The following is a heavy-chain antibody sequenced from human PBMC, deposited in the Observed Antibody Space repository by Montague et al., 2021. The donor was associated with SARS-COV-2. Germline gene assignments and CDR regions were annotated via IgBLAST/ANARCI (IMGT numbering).Heavy chain of an antibody. CDR2: IYYRGST. CDR3: ARGAGYYYGSGSYYKARDVFDI. V-gene: IGHV4-59*01. CDR1: GGSISSYY. J-gene: IGHJ3*02. D-gene: IGHD3-10*01. Sequence: SETLSLTCTVSGGSISSYYWSWILQPPAKGLEWIGYIYYRGSTNYNPSLKSRVTISVDTSKNQFSLKLSSVTAADTAVYYCARGAGYYYGSGSYYKARDVFDIWGQGTMVTVSS.